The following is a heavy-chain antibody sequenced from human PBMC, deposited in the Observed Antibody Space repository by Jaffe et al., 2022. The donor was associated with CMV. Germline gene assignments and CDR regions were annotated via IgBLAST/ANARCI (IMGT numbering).Heavy chain of an antibody. CDR1: GYTFTSYG. CDR2: ISAYNGNT. V-gene: IGHV1-18*04. CDR3: ARGFSIAAPRTTADFYYFDY. Sequence: QVQLVQSGAEVKKPGASVKVSCKASGYTFTSYGISWVRQAPGQGLEWMGWISAYNGNTNYAQKLQGRVTMTTDTSTSTAYMELRSLRSDDTAVYYCARGFSIAAPRTTADFYYFDYWGQGTLVTVSS. J-gene: IGHJ4*02. D-gene: IGHD6-6*01.